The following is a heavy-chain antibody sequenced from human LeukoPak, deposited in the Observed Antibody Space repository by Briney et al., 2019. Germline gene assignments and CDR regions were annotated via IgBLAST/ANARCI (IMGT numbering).Heavy chain of an antibody. J-gene: IGHJ4*02. CDR2: IYYSGST. V-gene: IGHV4-59*01. Sequence: PSETLSLTCTVSGGSISSYYWSWIRQPPGKGLEWIGYIYYSGSTNYNPSLKSRVTISVDTSKNQFSLKLSSVTAADTAVYYCARRRGFDYWGQGTLVTVSS. CDR1: GGSISSYY. CDR3: ARRRGFDY.